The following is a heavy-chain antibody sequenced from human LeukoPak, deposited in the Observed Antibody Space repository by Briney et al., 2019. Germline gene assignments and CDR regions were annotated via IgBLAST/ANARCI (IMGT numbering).Heavy chain of an antibody. Sequence: GGSLRLSCAASGFTFSNNDMSWVRQAPGKGLEWVSAISGNGESTDYADSVKGRFSVSRDNSKNTLYLQMNSLRAEDTAVYYCAKQVIAAAGSTNWGQGTLVTVSS. J-gene: IGHJ4*02. CDR2: ISGNGEST. D-gene: IGHD6-13*01. CDR1: GFTFSNND. CDR3: AKQVIAAAGSTN. V-gene: IGHV3-23*01.